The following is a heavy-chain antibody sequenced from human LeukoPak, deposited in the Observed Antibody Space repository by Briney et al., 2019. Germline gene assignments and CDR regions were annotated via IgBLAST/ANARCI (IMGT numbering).Heavy chain of an antibody. Sequence: PSETLSLTCTVSGGSISSYYWSWIRQPPGKGLEWIGYISYSGSTNYNPSLKSRVTISVDTSKNQFSLKLSSVIAADTAVYYCARTTEGYCSSASCFGFSYSYYMDVWGKGTTVTISS. V-gene: IGHV4-59*01. CDR2: ISYSGST. J-gene: IGHJ6*03. CDR1: GGSISSYY. D-gene: IGHD2-2*01. CDR3: ARTTEGYCSSASCFGFSYSYYMDV.